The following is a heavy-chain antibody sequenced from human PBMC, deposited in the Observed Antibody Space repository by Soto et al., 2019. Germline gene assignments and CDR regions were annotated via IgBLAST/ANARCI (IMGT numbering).Heavy chain of an antibody. CDR1: GYTFTSYY. CDR2: INPSGGST. J-gene: IGHJ4*02. V-gene: IGHV1-46*03. CDR3: ASHIVVVPAAIDYFRFDY. D-gene: IGHD2-2*01. Sequence: ALVKVSCKASGYTFTSYYMHWVRQAPGQGLEWMGIINPSGGSTSYAQKFQGRVTMTRDTSTSTVYMELSSLRSEDTAVYYCASHIVVVPAAIDYFRFDYWGQGTLVTVSS.